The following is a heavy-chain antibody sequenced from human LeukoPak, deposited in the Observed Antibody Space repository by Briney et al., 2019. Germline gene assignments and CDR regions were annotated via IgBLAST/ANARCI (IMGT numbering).Heavy chain of an antibody. J-gene: IGHJ4*02. CDR3: ARTTGFAVAGGYYFDY. CDR2: VYASGGT. Sequence: PSETLSLTCTVSGGSISSYYWSWIRQPPGKGLEWIGRVYASGGTRYNPSLKSRVTMSVDTSKNQFSLKLTSVTAADTAVYYCARTTGFAVAGGYYFDYWGQGILVTVSS. D-gene: IGHD6-19*01. V-gene: IGHV4-4*07. CDR1: GGSISSYY.